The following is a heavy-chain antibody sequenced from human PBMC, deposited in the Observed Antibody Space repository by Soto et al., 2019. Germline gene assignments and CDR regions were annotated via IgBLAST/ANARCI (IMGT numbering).Heavy chain of an antibody. CDR2: INHRGST. J-gene: IGHJ6*02. CDR3: ASARGEYWSSTSCFNDYGDYGVYYGMDV. V-gene: IGHV4-34*01. CDR1: GGSLSGYY. Sequence: SETLSLTCAVYGGSLSGYYWSWIRQPPGKGLEWIGEINHRGSTNYNPSLKRRVTISVDTSKNQFSLKLSSVTAAEPAGYYCASARGEYWSSTSCFNDYGDYGVYYGMDVWGQGTTVTVPS. D-gene: IGHD2-2*01.